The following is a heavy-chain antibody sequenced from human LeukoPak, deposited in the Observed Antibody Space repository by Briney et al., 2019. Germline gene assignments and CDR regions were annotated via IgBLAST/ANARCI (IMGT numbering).Heavy chain of an antibody. CDR1: GGTFISYA. D-gene: IGHD2-15*01. Sequence: SVKVSCKASGGTFISYAISWVRQAPGQGLEWMGGIIPIFGTANCAQKFQGRVTITTDESTSTAYMELSSLRSEDTAVYYCARGYCSGGSCYSFDYWGQGTLVTVSS. CDR3: ARGYCSGGSCYSFDY. V-gene: IGHV1-69*05. CDR2: IIPIFGTA. J-gene: IGHJ4*02.